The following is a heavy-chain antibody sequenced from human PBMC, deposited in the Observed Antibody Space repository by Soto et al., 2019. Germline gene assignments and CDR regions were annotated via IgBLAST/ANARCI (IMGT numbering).Heavy chain of an antibody. CDR2: IYYSGST. J-gene: IGHJ4*02. Sequence: SETLSLTCTVSGGSISSYYWSWIRQPPGKGLEWIGYIYYSGSTNYNPSLKSRVTISVDTSKNQFSLKLSSVTAADTAVYYCARHTPRGYCSGGSCRHFDYWGQGTLVTVSS. D-gene: IGHD2-15*01. CDR3: ARHTPRGYCSGGSCRHFDY. CDR1: GGSISSYY. V-gene: IGHV4-59*08.